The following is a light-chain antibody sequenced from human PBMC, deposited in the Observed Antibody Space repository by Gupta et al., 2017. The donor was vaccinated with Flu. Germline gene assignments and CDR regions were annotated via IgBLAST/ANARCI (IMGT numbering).Light chain of an antibody. V-gene: IGLV2-14*01. J-gene: IGLJ3*02. CDR1: SSDVGGYNY. CDR3: SSYTSSSNWV. CDR2: EVS. Sequence: QSALTQPASVSGSPGQSITISCTGTSSDVGGYNYVSWYQQHPGNPRMLMIYEVSNRTAGVSNRFSGSKSGNTASLTISGRQAEDEADYYCSSYTSSSNWVFGGGTKLTVL.